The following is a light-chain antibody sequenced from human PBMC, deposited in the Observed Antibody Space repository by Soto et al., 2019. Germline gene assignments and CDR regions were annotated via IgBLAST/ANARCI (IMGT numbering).Light chain of an antibody. CDR1: RTISSH. CDR2: SAS. J-gene: IGKJ2*01. CDR3: QQSYTTPRT. Sequence: DIQMTQSPSSLAASVGDRVTITCRASRTISSHLNRYLQKPGIAPNLLIYSASSWQSGVPSRFSVSGSGTDFTLTRTSLQREDFSTCYCQQSYTTPRTVGQGTKLEI. V-gene: IGKV1-39*01.